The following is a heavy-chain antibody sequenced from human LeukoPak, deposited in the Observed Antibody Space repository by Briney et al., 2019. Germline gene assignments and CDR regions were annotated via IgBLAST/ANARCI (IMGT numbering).Heavy chain of an antibody. J-gene: IGHJ6*03. V-gene: IGHV4-34*01. CDR1: GGSFSGYY. CDR2: INHSGST. CDR3: ARGQRWLQSPQYYYYMDV. D-gene: IGHD5-24*01. Sequence: SETLSRTCAVYGGSFSGYYWSWIRQPPGKGLEWIGEINHSGSTNYNPSLKSRVTISVDTSKNQFSLKLSSVTAADTAVYYCARGQRWLQSPQYYYYMDVWGKGTTVTVSS.